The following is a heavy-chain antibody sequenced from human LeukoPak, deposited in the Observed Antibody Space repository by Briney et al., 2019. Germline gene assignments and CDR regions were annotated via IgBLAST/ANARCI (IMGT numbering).Heavy chain of an antibody. V-gene: IGHV3-23*01. CDR3: AKGSTWHPFDY. CDR2: VSPSGDDT. D-gene: IGHD6-13*01. CDR1: GFTFNNYA. J-gene: IGHJ4*02. Sequence: QPGGSLRLSCAAAGFTFNNYAMIWVRQAPGKGLEWVSAVSPSGDDTYYADSLRGRFTISRDNSKNTLYLEMNSLRAEDTAVYYCAKGSTWHPFDYWGQGTLVTVSS.